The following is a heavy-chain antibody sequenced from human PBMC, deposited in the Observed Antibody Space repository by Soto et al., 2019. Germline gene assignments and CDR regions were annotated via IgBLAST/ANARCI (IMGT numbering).Heavy chain of an antibody. J-gene: IGHJ6*03. V-gene: IGHV5-51*01. CDR3: ATQDCSSTSCSEYYYMDV. D-gene: IGHD2-2*01. Sequence: PGESLRISCKGSGYSFTSYWIGWVRQMPGKGLEWMGIIYPGDSDTRYSPSFQGQVTISAAKSISTAYLQWSSLKASDTAMYYCATQDCSSTSCSEYYYMDVWGKGTTVTVSS. CDR2: IYPGDSDT. CDR1: GYSFTSYW.